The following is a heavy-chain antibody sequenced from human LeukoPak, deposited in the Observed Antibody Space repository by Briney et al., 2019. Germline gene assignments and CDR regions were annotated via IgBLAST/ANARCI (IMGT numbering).Heavy chain of an antibody. Sequence: GGSLRLSCAASGFTFSSYSMNWVRQAPGKGLEWVSSISSSSSYIYYADSVKGRFTISRDNAKNSLYLQMNSLRAEDTAVYYCARAPLGPPPRYGDYGYFDYWGQGTLVTVSS. D-gene: IGHD4-17*01. CDR3: ARAPLGPPPRYGDYGYFDY. V-gene: IGHV3-21*01. CDR1: GFTFSSYS. J-gene: IGHJ4*02. CDR2: ISSSSSYI.